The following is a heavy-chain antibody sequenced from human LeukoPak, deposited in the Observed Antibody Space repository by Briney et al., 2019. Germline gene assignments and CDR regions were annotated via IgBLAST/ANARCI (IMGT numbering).Heavy chain of an antibody. Sequence: GASVKVSCKTSGYTFTGYYIYWVRQAPGQGLEWMGWINPNSGATKYAQKFQDRVTMTRDRSLSTAYMELRSLTSDDTAVYYCARFPYSSSWYEKGSYYFDYWGQGTLVTVSS. D-gene: IGHD6-13*01. J-gene: IGHJ4*02. CDR2: INPNSGAT. CDR1: GYTFTGYY. CDR3: ARFPYSSSWYEKGSYYFDY. V-gene: IGHV1-2*02.